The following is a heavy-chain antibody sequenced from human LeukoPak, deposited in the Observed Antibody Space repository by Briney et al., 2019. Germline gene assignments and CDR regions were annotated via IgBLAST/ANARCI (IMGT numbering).Heavy chain of an antibody. CDR3: ARHGSRMEWSLFDY. CDR1: RGTFSSYA. Sequence: SVKVSCKASRGTFSSYAISWVPQAPGQGLKWMGGIIPIFGTANYAQKFQARVTITTDESTRTAYFQLNCPRSSATAVFFFARHGSRMEWSLFDYWGQGTLVTVSS. V-gene: IGHV1-69*05. D-gene: IGHD3-3*01. J-gene: IGHJ4*02. CDR2: IIPIFGTA.